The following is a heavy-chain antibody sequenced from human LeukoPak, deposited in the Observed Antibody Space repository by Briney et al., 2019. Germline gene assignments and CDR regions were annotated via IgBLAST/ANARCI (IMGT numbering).Heavy chain of an antibody. Sequence: GGSLRLSCAASGFTFSSNSMNWVRQAPGKGLEWVSSISTSSSYIYYADSVKGRFTISRDNSKNTLYLQMNSLRAEDTAVYYCAKTVAGIPAGYFDYWGQGTLVTVSS. CDR2: ISTSSSYI. D-gene: IGHD6-19*01. V-gene: IGHV3-21*04. CDR1: GFTFSSNS. J-gene: IGHJ4*02. CDR3: AKTVAGIPAGYFDY.